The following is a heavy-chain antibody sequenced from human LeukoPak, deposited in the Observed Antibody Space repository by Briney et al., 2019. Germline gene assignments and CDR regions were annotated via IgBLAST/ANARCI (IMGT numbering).Heavy chain of an antibody. J-gene: IGHJ4*02. D-gene: IGHD6-19*01. CDR3: ARDPVAGHYVDY. Sequence: SQTLSLTCAISGDSVSSNSAAWNWIRQSPSRGLEWLVRAYYRSKWYNDYAISVKSRITINPDTSKNQFSLHLNSVTPEDTAVYYCARDPVAGHYVDYWGQGTLVTVSS. CDR1: GDSVSSNSAA. V-gene: IGHV6-1*01. CDR2: AYYRSKWYN.